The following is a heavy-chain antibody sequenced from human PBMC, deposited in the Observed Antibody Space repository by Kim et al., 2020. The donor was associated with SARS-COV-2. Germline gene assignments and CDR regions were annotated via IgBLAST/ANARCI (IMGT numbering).Heavy chain of an antibody. J-gene: IGHJ5*02. CDR3: ARNIGITMIVVVTGWFDP. V-gene: IGHV4-31*03. CDR1: GVSISSGGYY. D-gene: IGHD3-22*01. Sequence: SETLSLTCTVSGVSISSGGYYWSWIRQHPGKGLEWIGDIYYSGSTYYNPSLKSRVTISVDTSKNQFSLKLNSVTAADTAVYYCARNIGITMIVVVTGWFDPWSRGTLVTVSS. CDR2: IYYSGST.